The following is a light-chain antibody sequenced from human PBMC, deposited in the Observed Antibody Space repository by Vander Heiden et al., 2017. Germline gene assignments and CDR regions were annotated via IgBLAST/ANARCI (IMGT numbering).Light chain of an antibody. CDR3: QQYASFPYT. Sequence: DIQLTQSPSTLSASVGDRVTITCRAGQIVSDGLAWYQQKSGQAPNLLVYKASRLETGVPSRFSASGSGTEFTLTIDSLHPDDFATYYCQQYASFPYTFGQGTRLEIK. V-gene: IGKV1-5*03. CDR2: KAS. J-gene: IGKJ2*01. CDR1: QIVSDG.